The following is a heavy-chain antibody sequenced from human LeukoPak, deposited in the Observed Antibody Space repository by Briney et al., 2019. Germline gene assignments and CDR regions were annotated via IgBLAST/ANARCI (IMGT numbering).Heavy chain of an antibody. CDR3: SSGIVAAGSLDY. V-gene: IGHV1-18*01. Sequence: ASVKVSCKASGYTFTSYGISWVRQAPGQGLEWMGWISAYNGNTNYAQKLQGRVTMTTDTSTSTAYMELRSLRSDDTAVYYCSSGIVAAGSLDYWGQGTLVTVSS. J-gene: IGHJ4*02. CDR2: ISAYNGNT. CDR1: GYTFTSYG. D-gene: IGHD6-13*01.